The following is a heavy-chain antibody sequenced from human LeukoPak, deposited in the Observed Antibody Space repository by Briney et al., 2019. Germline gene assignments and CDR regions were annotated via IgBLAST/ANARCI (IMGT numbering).Heavy chain of an antibody. Sequence: PSETLSLTFTVSGGSISSYYWSWIRQPAGKGLEWIGRIYTSGSTNYNPSLKSRVTMSVDTSKNQFSLKLSSVTAADTAVYYCARDSIVVVPWDAFDIWGQGTMVTVSS. CDR2: IYTSGST. CDR3: ARDSIVVVPWDAFDI. J-gene: IGHJ3*02. V-gene: IGHV4-4*07. D-gene: IGHD2-2*01. CDR1: GGSISSYY.